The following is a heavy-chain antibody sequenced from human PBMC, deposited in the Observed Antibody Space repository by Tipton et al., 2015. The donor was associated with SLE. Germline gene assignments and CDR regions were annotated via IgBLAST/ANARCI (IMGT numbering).Heavy chain of an antibody. CDR3: ARELWVIATSFDY. D-gene: IGHD2-21*01. V-gene: IGHV3-7*01. CDR1: GFTFSSYA. CDR2: IKQDGSEK. Sequence: SLRLSCAASGFTFSSYAMHWVRQAPGKGLEWVANIKQDGSEKYYVDSVKGRFTISRDNAKNSLYLQMNSLRAEDTAVYYCARELWVIATSFDYWGQGTLVTVSS. J-gene: IGHJ4*02.